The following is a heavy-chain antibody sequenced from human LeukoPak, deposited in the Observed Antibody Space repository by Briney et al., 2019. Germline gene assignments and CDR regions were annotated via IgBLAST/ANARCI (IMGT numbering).Heavy chain of an antibody. J-gene: IGHJ3*02. CDR3: ARDESGDDAFDI. Sequence: PGGSLRLSCAASGFTFDDHAMHWVRQAPGKGLEWVSGINWNGGSTGYADSVKGRFTISRDNAKISLYLQMNSLRAEDTALYYCARDESGDDAFDIWGQGTMVTVSS. D-gene: IGHD3-10*01. CDR2: INWNGGST. V-gene: IGHV3-20*04. CDR1: GFTFDDHA.